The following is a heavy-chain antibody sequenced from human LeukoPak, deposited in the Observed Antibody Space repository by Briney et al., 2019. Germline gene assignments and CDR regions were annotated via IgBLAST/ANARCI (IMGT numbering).Heavy chain of an antibody. J-gene: IGHJ4*02. CDR1: GYTFTGYY. CDR2: INPNSGGT. D-gene: IGHD5-12*01. Sequence: ASVKVSCKASGYTFTGYYMHWVRQAPGQGLEWMGWINPNSGGTNYAQKFQGRVTMTRDTSISTAYLELSRLRSDDSAVYYCARAQPFPSGHDYWGQGTLVTVSS. V-gene: IGHV1-2*02. CDR3: ARAQPFPSGHDY.